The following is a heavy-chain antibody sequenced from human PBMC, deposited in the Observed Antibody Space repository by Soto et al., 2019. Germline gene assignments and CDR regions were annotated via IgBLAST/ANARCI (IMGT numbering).Heavy chain of an antibody. CDR1: GFSLSTSGMC. V-gene: IGHV2-70*01. D-gene: IGHD3-10*01. J-gene: IGHJ6*02. CDR3: ARKAVVRGSPGGLDV. Sequence: SGPTLVKPTQTLTLTCTFSGFSLSTSGMCVSWIRQPPGKALEWLALIDWDDDKYYSTSLKTRLTSSKDNSKNQVVLTMTNMDPVDTATYYCARKAVVRGSPGGLDVWGQGTTVTVSS. CDR2: IDWDDDK.